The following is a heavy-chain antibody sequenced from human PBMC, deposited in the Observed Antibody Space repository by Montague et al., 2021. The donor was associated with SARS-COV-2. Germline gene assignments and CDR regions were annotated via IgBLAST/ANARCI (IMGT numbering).Heavy chain of an antibody. CDR2: MSYDGINK. CDR1: GFTFSSYA. Sequence: SLRLSCAASGFTFSSYAMHWVRQAPGKGLEWVAVMSYDGINKYYLDSVKGRFTISRDNSKNTLYLQMNSLRAEDTAVYYCARDVDDYVWESYRYDYFDYWGQGTLVTVSS. J-gene: IGHJ4*02. V-gene: IGHV3-30*04. D-gene: IGHD3-16*02. CDR3: ARDVDDYVWESYRYDYFDY.